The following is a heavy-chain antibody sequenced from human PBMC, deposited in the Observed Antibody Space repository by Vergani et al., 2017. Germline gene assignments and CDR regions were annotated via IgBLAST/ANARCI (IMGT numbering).Heavy chain of an antibody. CDR3: ARVNTETNGHLYYYYYMDV. CDR1: GWSFTSYH. D-gene: IGHD4-11*01. Sequence: QVQLQQWGGGLLKPSETLSLTCVVNGWSFTSYHWTWIRQSPGEGLEWVGDIDHTGRPDYNPALNSRLTMSVDKSRNQFSLTLNSVTATDTAIYFCARVNTETNGHLYYYYYMDVWGQGTAVTVS. CDR2: IDHTGRP. J-gene: IGHJ6*03. V-gene: IGHV4-34*01.